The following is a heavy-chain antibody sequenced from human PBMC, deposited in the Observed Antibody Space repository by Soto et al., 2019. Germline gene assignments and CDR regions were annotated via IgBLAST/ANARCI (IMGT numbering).Heavy chain of an antibody. D-gene: IGHD1-26*01. V-gene: IGHV3-30*18. CDR2: ISYDGSNK. Sequence: QVQLVESGGGVVQPGRSLRLSCAASGFTFSSYGMHWVRQAPGKGLEWVAVISYDGSNKYYADSVKGRFTISRDNSKNTLYLQMNSLRAEDTAVYYCAKEASESGSYLVDAFDIWGQGTMVTVSS. J-gene: IGHJ3*02. CDR3: AKEASESGSYLVDAFDI. CDR1: GFTFSSYG.